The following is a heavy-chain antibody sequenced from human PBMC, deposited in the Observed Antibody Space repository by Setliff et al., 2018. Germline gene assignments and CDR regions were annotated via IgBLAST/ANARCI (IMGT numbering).Heavy chain of an antibody. J-gene: IGHJ6*03. CDR2: IYYSGTT. CDR3: ARHDARGYYYYMDV. Sequence: SETLSLTCTVSGGSISSSDFYWGWIRQPPGKGLEWIGSIYYSGTTYYNPSLKSPVTISIDTSKNQFSLKLSSVTAADTAIYYCARHDARGYYYYMDVWGEGTTVPVSS. D-gene: IGHD3-10*01. V-gene: IGHV4-39*01. CDR1: GGSISSSDFY.